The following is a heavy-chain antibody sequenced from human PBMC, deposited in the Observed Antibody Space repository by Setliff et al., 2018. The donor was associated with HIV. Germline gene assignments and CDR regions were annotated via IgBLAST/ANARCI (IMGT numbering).Heavy chain of an antibody. Sequence: GESLKISCKGSGYIFGLYWIAWVRQMPGKGLEWMGIIYPGDSEARYSPSFQGQVTISADKSISTAYLQWSSLKASGTAMYYCARHGGYNPLDYWGQGTLVTVSS. D-gene: IGHD5-12*01. J-gene: IGHJ4*02. CDR3: ARHGGYNPLDY. CDR2: IYPGDSEA. CDR1: GYIFGLYW. V-gene: IGHV5-51*01.